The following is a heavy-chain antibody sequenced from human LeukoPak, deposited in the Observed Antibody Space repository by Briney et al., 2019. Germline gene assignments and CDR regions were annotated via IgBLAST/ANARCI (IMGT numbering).Heavy chain of an antibody. CDR1: GGSISSYY. D-gene: IGHD3-22*01. V-gene: IGHV4-59*01. Sequence: SEALSLTCTVSGGSISSYYWSWIRQPPGKGLEWIGYIYYSGSTNYNPSLKSRVTISVDTSKTQFSLKLSSVTAADTAVYYCATYSSGYYYVAYWGQGTLVTVSS. CDR3: ATYSSGYYYVAY. J-gene: IGHJ4*02. CDR2: IYYSGST.